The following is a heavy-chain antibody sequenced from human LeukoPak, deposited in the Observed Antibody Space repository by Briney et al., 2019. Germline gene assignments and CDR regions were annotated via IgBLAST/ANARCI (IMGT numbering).Heavy chain of an antibody. CDR2: IYHSGST. V-gene: IGHV4-30-2*02. CDR1: SGSISSGGYS. J-gene: IGHJ4*02. CDR3: AAYSSGWFADFDY. Sequence: PSQTLSLTCAVSSGSISSGGYSWSWIRQPPGKGLEWIGYIYHSGSTYYNPSLKSRVTISVDTSKNQFSLKLSSVTAADTAVYYCAAYSSGWFADFDYWGQGTLVTVSS. D-gene: IGHD6-19*01.